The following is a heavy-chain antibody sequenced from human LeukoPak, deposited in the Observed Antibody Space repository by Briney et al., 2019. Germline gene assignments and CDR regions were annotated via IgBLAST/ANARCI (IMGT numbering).Heavy chain of an antibody. CDR2: IYHSGST. V-gene: IGHV4-38-2*02. D-gene: IGHD1-7*01. CDR3: ARIITGTYFDWFDP. Sequence: SETLSLTCTVSGYSISSGYYWGWIRQPPGKGLEWIGSIYHSGSTYYNPSLKSRVTISVDTSKNQFSLKLSSVTAADTAVYYCARIITGTYFDWFDPWGQGTLVAVSS. J-gene: IGHJ5*02. CDR1: GYSISSGYY.